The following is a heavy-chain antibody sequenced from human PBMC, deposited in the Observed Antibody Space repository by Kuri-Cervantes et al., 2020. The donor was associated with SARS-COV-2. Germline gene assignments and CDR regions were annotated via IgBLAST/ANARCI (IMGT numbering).Heavy chain of an antibody. D-gene: IGHD3-16*01. CDR2: ISYDGSNK. Sequence: GGSLRLSCAASGFTFSSYGMHWVRQAPGKGLEWVAVISYDGSNKYYADSVKGRFTISRDNSKNTLYLQMNSLRAEDTAVYYCAKELRLDYYYGMDVWGQGTTVTVSS. V-gene: IGHV3-30*12. CDR3: AKELRLDYYYGMDV. J-gene: IGHJ6*02. CDR1: GFTFSSYG.